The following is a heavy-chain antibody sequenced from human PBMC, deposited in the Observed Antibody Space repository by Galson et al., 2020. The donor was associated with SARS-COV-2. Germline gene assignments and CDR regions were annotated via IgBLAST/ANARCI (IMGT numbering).Heavy chain of an antibody. J-gene: IGHJ6*02. CDR3: VKEGGTYVYYYYGVDV. V-gene: IGHV3-30*18. Sequence: GGSLRLSCAASGFPFSSYGMHWVRQAPGKGLEWVAPISYDGSSESYGDSLKGRVTISRDNSKNTLYLQVNSLRPEETAVYYCVKEGGTYVYYYYGVDVWGLGTTVTVSS. D-gene: IGHD3-16*01. CDR1: GFPFSSYG. CDR2: ISYDGSSE.